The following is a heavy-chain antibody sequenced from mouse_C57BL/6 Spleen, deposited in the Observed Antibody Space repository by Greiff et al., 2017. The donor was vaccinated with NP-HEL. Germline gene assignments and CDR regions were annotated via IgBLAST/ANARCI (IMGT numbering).Heavy chain of an antibody. D-gene: IGHD1-1*01. CDR2: INPSNGGT. J-gene: IGHJ1*03. V-gene: IGHV1-53*01. CDR1: GYTFTSYW. Sequence: QVQLQQPGTELVKPGASGYTFTSYWMHWVKQRPGQGLEWIGNINPSNGGTNYNEKFKSKATLTVDKSSSTAYMQLSSLTSEDSAVYYCARYITTVVATRYWYFDVWGTGTTVTVSS. CDR3: ARYITTVVATRYWYFDV.